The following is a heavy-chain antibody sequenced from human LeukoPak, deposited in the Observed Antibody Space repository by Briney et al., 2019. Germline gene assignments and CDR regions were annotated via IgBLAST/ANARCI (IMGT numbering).Heavy chain of an antibody. CDR2: IYTSGST. CDR1: GGSISSGSYY. J-gene: IGHJ4*02. D-gene: IGHD3-3*01. V-gene: IGHV4-61*02. CDR3: AGGGMEWLSLYYFDY. Sequence: PSETLSLTCTVSGGSISSGSYYWSWIRQPAGKGLEWIGRIYTSGSTNYNPSLNSRLTISVDTSKNQFSLKLSSVTAADTAVYYCAGGGMEWLSLYYFDYWGQGTLVTVSS.